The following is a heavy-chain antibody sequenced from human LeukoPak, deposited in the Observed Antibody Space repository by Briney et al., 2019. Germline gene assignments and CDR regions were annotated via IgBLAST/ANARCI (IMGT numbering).Heavy chain of an antibody. V-gene: IGHV1-18*01. CDR1: GYTFTSYG. CDR3: ARESHVTREDY. J-gene: IGHJ4*02. Sequence: ASVKVSCKASGYTFTSYGISWVRQAPGQGLEWMGWISANDGNTDYPQKLQGRVTMTSDTSTSTAYMELRSLRSDDTAVYYCARESHVTREDYWGQGTLVTVSS. D-gene: IGHD3-10*01. CDR2: ISANDGNT.